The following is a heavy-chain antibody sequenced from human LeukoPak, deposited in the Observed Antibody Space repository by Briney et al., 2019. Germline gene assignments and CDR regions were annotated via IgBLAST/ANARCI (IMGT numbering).Heavy chain of an antibody. Sequence: GRSLRLSCAASGFTFSSYGMHWVRQAPGKGLEWVAVISYDGSNKYYADSVKGRFTISRDNSKNTLYLQMNSLRAEDTAVYYCARPIAAAGNWFDPRGQGTLVTVSS. J-gene: IGHJ5*02. CDR1: GFTFSSYG. V-gene: IGHV3-30*03. CDR3: ARPIAAAGNWFDP. CDR2: ISYDGSNK. D-gene: IGHD6-13*01.